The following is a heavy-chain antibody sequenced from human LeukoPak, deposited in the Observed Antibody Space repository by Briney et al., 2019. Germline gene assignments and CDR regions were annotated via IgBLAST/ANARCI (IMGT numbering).Heavy chain of an antibody. CDR1: GYTFTSYY. D-gene: IGHD6-19*01. J-gene: IGHJ3*02. V-gene: IGHV1-46*01. Sequence: ASVTDSRKASGYTFTSYYVHWVRQAPGQGLEWMGIINPSGGSTTYAQNFQGRITMTRDTSTSTVYMELSSLRSEDTAVYYCARVRFSSGWYIAFDMWGQGTMVTVSS. CDR3: ARVRFSSGWYIAFDM. CDR2: INPSGGST.